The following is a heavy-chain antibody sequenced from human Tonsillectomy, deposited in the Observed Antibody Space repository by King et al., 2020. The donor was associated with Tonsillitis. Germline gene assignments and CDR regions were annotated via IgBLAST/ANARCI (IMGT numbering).Heavy chain of an antibody. CDR3: ASGAYCGGDCFWYFDF. CDR1: GGSISSGGYS. J-gene: IGHJ2*01. Sequence: QLQESGSGLVKPSQTLSLTCAVSGGSISSGGYSWSWIRQPPGKGLGWIWYIYHTGSTYYNPSLQSRVTITVDRSKSQFSLKLSSVTAADTAVYYCASGAYCGGDCFWYFDFWGRGTLVTVSS. CDR2: IYHTGST. D-gene: IGHD2-21*01. V-gene: IGHV4-30-2*01.